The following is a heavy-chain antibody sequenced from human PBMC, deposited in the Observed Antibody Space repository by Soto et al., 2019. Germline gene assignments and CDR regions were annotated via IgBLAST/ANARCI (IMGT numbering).Heavy chain of an antibody. CDR1: GFTLSSYS. V-gene: IGHV3-21*01. D-gene: IGHD3-3*01. Sequence: SLRLSCAASGFTLSSYSMNWVRQAPGKGLEWVSSISSSSSYIYYADSVKGRFTISRDNAKNSLYLQMNSLRAEDTAVYYCARGADYDFWSGYYTALDYWGQGTLVTVSS. CDR3: ARGADYDFWSGYYTALDY. CDR2: ISSSSSYI. J-gene: IGHJ4*02.